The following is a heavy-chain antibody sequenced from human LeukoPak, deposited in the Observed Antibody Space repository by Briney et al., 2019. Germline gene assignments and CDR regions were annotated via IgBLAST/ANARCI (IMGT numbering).Heavy chain of an antibody. J-gene: IGHJ6*03. CDR1: GFTFSSYS. Sequence: GGSLRLSCAASGFTFSSYSMKWVRQTPGKGLEWVSFISSSSSYIYYADSVRGRFTISRDNAKNSLYLQMNSLSAEDTAVYYCARGGLRVMVYRLYYMDVWGKGTTVTVSS. V-gene: IGHV3-21*04. CDR2: ISSSSSYI. CDR3: ARGGLRVMVYRLYYMDV. D-gene: IGHD2-8*01.